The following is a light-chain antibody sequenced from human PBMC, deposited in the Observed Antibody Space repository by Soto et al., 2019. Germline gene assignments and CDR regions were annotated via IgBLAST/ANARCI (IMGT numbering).Light chain of an antibody. CDR2: DAS. Sequence: EIVLTQSPGTLSLSPGERSTLAVRASQSVSSYLAWYQQKPGQAPRLLIYDASNRATGIPARFSGSGSGTDFTLTISSLEPEDFAVYYCQQRSNRITFGQGTRLEIK. CDR3: QQRSNRIT. V-gene: IGKV3-11*01. J-gene: IGKJ5*01. CDR1: QSVSSY.